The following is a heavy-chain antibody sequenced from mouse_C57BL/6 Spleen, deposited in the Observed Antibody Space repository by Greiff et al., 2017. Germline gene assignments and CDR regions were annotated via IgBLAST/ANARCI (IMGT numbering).Heavy chain of an antibody. CDR3: ARQGLLRFNWYFDV. D-gene: IGHD1-1*01. J-gene: IGHJ1*03. CDR1: GFTFSSYG. V-gene: IGHV5-6*02. CDR2: ISSGGSYT. Sequence: DVMLVESGGDLVKPGGSLKLSCAASGFTFSSYGMSWVRQTPDKRLEWVATISSGGSYTYYPDSVKGRFTISRDNAKNTLYLQMSSLKSEDTAMYYCARQGLLRFNWYFDVWGTGTTVTVSS.